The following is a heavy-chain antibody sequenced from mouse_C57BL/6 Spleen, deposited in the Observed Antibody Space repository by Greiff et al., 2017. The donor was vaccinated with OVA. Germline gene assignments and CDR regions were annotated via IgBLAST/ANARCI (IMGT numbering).Heavy chain of an antibody. V-gene: IGHV1-15*01. CDR3: TRTSFITTVVDWYFDV. D-gene: IGHD1-1*01. Sequence: QVHVKQSGAELVRPGASVTLSCKASGYTFTDYEMHWVKQTPVHGLEWIGAIDPETGGTAYNQKFKGKAILTADKSSSTAYMELRSLTSEDSAVYYCTRTSFITTVVDWYFDVWGTGTTVTVSS. CDR1: GYTFTDYE. J-gene: IGHJ1*03. CDR2: IDPETGGT.